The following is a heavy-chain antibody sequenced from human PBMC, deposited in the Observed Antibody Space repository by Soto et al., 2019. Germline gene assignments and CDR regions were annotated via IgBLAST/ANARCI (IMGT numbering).Heavy chain of an antibody. CDR2: ISYDGSNK. V-gene: IGHV3-30-3*01. J-gene: IGHJ6*02. CDR1: GFTFSSYA. CDR3: ARDNKNGMDV. Sequence: VQLVESGGGVVQPGRSLRLSCAASGFTFSSYAMHWVRQAPGKGLEWVAVISYDGSNKYYADSVKGRFTISRDNSKNTLYLQMNSLRAEDTAVYYCARDNKNGMDVWGQGTTVTVSS.